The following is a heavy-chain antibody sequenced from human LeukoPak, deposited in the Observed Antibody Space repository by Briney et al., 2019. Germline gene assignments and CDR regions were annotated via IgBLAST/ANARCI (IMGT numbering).Heavy chain of an antibody. D-gene: IGHD3-16*01. Sequence: SETLSLTCTVSGDSFTNYYWNWIRQPAGEGLEWLGHSYARGTTNYNPSLRSRLTISLDTSKNQVSLKLSSVTAADTAVYYCARDGGQIGRFTHFDYWGQGIQVTVSS. CDR3: ARDGGQIGRFTHFDY. V-gene: IGHV4-4*07. CDR2: SYARGTT. CDR1: GDSFTNYY. J-gene: IGHJ4*02.